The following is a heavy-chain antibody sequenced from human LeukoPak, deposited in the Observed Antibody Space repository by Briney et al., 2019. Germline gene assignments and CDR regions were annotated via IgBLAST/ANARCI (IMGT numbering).Heavy chain of an antibody. J-gene: IGHJ4*02. CDR2: VNWNGGGT. V-gene: IGHV3-20*04. CDR3: ARVNYYYDSSGSYEFDY. D-gene: IGHD3-22*01. Sequence: GGSLRLSCAASGFTFDDYGMSWVRQAPGKGLEWVSGVNWNGGGTGYADSVKGRFTISRDNAKNSLYLQMNSLRAEDTALYYCARVNYYYDSSGSYEFDYWGQGTLVTVSS. CDR1: GFTFDDYG.